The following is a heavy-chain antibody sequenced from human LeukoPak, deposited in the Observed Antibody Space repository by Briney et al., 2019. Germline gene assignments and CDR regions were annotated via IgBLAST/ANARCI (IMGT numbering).Heavy chain of an antibody. V-gene: IGHV1-69*05. Sequence: SVKVSCKASGGTFSSYAISWVRQAPGQGLEWMGGIIPIFGTEYYAQKFQGRVTITTDESTSTAYMELSSLRSEDTAVYYCASHDFWSGYYYYYMDVWGKGTTVTVSS. CDR1: GGTFSSYA. J-gene: IGHJ6*03. CDR3: ASHDFWSGYYYYYMDV. D-gene: IGHD3-3*01. CDR2: IIPIFGTE.